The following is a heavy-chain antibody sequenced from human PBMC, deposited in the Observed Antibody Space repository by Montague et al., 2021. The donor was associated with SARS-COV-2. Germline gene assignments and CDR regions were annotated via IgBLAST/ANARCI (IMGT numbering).Heavy chain of an antibody. CDR3: ARVRGPTLATSFADV. J-gene: IGHJ6*02. V-gene: IGHV3-48*02. Sequence: SLRLSCAASGFTFSNNAMHWVRQAPGKGLEWVSFITGSSGTIYYADSVKGRFTISRDNGKNSLYLQMNSLRDEDMALYYCARVRGPTLATSFADVWGQGTTVTVSS. D-gene: IGHD5-12*01. CDR1: GFTFSNNA. CDR2: ITGSSGTI.